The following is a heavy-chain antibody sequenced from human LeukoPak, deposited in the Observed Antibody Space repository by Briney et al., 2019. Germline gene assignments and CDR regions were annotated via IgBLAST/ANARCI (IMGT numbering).Heavy chain of an antibody. CDR1: GFTVSSNY. V-gene: IGHV3-66*01. J-gene: IGHJ4*02. Sequence: PGGSLRLSCAASGFTVSSNYMSWVRQAPGQGLERVSVIYSGCSTYYSDSAKGRLTISRNNSKNTLYLQMNSLRAEDTAVYYCARNRVAFYYFDYWGQGTLVTVSS. D-gene: IGHD5-12*01. CDR2: IYSGCST. CDR3: ARNRVAFYYFDY.